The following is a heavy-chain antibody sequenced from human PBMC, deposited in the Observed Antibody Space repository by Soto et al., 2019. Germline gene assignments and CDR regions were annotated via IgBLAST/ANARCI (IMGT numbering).Heavy chain of an antibody. Sequence: EVQLVESGGGLVKPGGSLRLSCAASGFTFSSYAMHWVRQAPGKGLEYVSDISSNGGSTYYATSVKGRFTISRDNSTNTLYLQMGSLRAEDMALYYCARRGYSGYEIAYWGQGTLVTVSS. V-gene: IGHV3-64*01. CDR2: ISSNGGST. CDR3: ARRGYSGYEIAY. CDR1: GFTFSSYA. J-gene: IGHJ4*02. D-gene: IGHD5-12*01.